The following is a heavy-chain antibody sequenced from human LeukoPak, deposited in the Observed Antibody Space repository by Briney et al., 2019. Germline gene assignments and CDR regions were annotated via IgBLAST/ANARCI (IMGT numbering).Heavy chain of an antibody. V-gene: IGHV4-59*11. CDR2: IYYSGST. CDR3: ARATVTTLHFDY. D-gene: IGHD4-11*01. Sequence: SETLSLTCTVSGGSISSHYWSWVRQPPGKGLGWIGYIYYSGSTNYNPSLKSRVTISVDTSKNQFSLKLSSVTAADTAVYYCARATVTTLHFDYWGQGTLVTVSS. J-gene: IGHJ4*02. CDR1: GGSISSHY.